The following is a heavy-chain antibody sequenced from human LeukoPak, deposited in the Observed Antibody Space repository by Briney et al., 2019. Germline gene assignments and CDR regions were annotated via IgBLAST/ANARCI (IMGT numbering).Heavy chain of an antibody. CDR2: ITSSSSTI. CDR1: GFTFSSYS. Sequence: GGSLRLSCAASGFTFSSYSMNWVRQAPGKGLEWVSYITSSSSTIYYADSVKGRFTISRDNAKNSLYLQMNSLRAEDTAVYYCAKDYSSPYYYNGLDVWGQGTTVTVSS. CDR3: AKDYSSPYYYNGLDV. D-gene: IGHD4-11*01. J-gene: IGHJ6*02. V-gene: IGHV3-48*01.